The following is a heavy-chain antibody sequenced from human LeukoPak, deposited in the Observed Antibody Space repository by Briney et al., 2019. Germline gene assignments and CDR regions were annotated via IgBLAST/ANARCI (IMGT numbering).Heavy chain of an antibody. D-gene: IGHD1-1*01. Sequence: GGSLRLSCAASGFTFGSDWMNWVRQAPGKGLEWVTNINQDGTMKYYVDSVKGRFTISRDNAKNSLYLQMNSLRASDTAVYYCARELNGAFDPWGQGTLVTVSS. CDR2: INQDGTMK. V-gene: IGHV3-7*01. J-gene: IGHJ5*02. CDR3: ARELNGAFDP. CDR1: GFTFGSDW.